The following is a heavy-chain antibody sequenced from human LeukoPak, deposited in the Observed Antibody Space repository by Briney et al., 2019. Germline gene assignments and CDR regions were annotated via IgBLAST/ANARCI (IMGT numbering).Heavy chain of an antibody. J-gene: IGHJ5*02. CDR2: IHYSGST. Sequence: PSETLSLTCTVSGGSISSGGYYGSWIRQHPGKGLEWIGYIHYSGSTYYNPSVKSRVTISVDTSKNQFSLKLRYVTAADTAVYYFARTYMTSARFDPWGQGTLVTVSS. V-gene: IGHV4-31*03. CDR1: GGSISSGGYY. CDR3: ARTYMTSARFDP. D-gene: IGHD2-21*02.